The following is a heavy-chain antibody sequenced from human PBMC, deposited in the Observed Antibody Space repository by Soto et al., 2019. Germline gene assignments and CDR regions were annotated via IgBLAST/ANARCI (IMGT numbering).Heavy chain of an antibody. J-gene: IGHJ4*02. Sequence: ASVKVSCKASGGTFSSYAISWVRQAPGQGLEWMGGIIPIFGTANYAQKFQGRVTITADESTSTAYMELSSLRSEDTAVYYCANGVDIVATVSFDYWGQGTLVTVSS. CDR3: ANGVDIVATVSFDY. CDR1: GGTFSSYA. D-gene: IGHD5-12*01. V-gene: IGHV1-69*13. CDR2: IIPIFGTA.